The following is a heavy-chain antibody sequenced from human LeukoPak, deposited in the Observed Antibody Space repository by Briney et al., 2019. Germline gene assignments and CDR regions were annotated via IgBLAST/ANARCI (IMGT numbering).Heavy chain of an antibody. CDR2: ISGSGDST. CDR3: AKGYYADFDY. V-gene: IGHV3-23*01. J-gene: IGHJ4*02. D-gene: IGHD3-22*01. Sequence: GGSLRLSCAASGFIFSSYAMSWVRQAPGKGLEWVSAISGSGDSTYYADSVKGRFTISRDNSESTLFLQMDSLGAEDTAVYYCAKGYYADFDYWGQGTLVTVSS. CDR1: GFIFSSYA.